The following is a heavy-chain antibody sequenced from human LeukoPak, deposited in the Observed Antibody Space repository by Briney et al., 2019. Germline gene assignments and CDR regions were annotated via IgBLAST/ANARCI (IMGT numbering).Heavy chain of an antibody. CDR3: ARSQSQAAPYYYYYMDV. CDR1: GGSISNNPSY. CDR2: IYYSGST. D-gene: IGHD6-13*01. Sequence: SETLSLTCTVSGGSISNNPSYWGWIRQPPGKGLEWIGSIYYSGSTYYNPSLKSRVTISVDTSKNQFSLKLSSVTAADTAVYYCARSQSQAAPYYYYYMDVWGKGTTVTVSS. V-gene: IGHV4-39*01. J-gene: IGHJ6*03.